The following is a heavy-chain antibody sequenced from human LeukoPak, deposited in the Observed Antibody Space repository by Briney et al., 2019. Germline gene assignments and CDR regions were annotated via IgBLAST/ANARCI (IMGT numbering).Heavy chain of an antibody. D-gene: IGHD2/OR15-2a*01. CDR3: ASYLTSIPSGMDV. CDR2: ISTDGSST. J-gene: IGHJ6*02. CDR1: GFTFSSYW. Sequence: PGGSLRLSCAASGFTFSSYWMHWVRQAPGKGLVWVSRISTDGSSTTYADSVKGRITISRDNVKNTLFLQMNSLRAEDTAVYYCASYLTSIPSGMDVWGQGTTVTVSS. V-gene: IGHV3-74*01.